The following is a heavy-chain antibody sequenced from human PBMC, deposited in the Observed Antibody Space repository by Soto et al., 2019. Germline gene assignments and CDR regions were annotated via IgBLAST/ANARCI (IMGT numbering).Heavy chain of an antibody. Sequence: SETLSLTCAVSGYSISSGCYWGWIRQPPGKGLEWIGSIYHSGSTYYNPSLKSRVTISVDTSKNQFSLKLSSVTAAEKAVYYCARVVSLYYYGSGRLRMAVWAQWTTVTVSS. CDR3: ARVVSLYYYGSGRLRMAV. CDR2: IYHSGST. CDR1: GYSISSGCY. V-gene: IGHV4-38-2*01. J-gene: IGHJ6*01. D-gene: IGHD3-10*01.